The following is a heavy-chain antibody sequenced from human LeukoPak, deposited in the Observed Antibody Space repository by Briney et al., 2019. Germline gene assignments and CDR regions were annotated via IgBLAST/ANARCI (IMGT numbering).Heavy chain of an antibody. V-gene: IGHV4-34*01. D-gene: IGHD3-10*01. CDR2: INHSGST. CDR1: GGSFSGYX. CDR3: ARVRRLWFGELLTDY. Sequence: PSETLSLTCAVYGGSFSGYXXSXXXXXXXXXXXXXXKINHSGSTNYNPSLKSRVTISVDTSKNQFSLKLSSVTAADTAVYYCARVRRLWFGELLTDYWGQGTLVTVSS. J-gene: IGHJ4*02.